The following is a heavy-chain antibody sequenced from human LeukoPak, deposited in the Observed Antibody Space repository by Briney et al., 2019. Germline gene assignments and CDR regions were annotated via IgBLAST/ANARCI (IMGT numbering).Heavy chain of an antibody. J-gene: IGHJ6*03. CDR2: ISGSGGST. D-gene: IGHD4/OR15-4a*01. CDR1: GFTFSSYA. CDR3: VKDGASYFYYMDV. V-gene: IGHV3-23*01. Sequence: PGGSLRLSCAASGFTFSSYAMSWVRQAPGKGLEWVSAISGSGGSTYYADSVKGRFTISRDNSKNTLYLQMNSLRAEDTAVYYCVKDGASYFYYMDVWGKGTTVTVSS.